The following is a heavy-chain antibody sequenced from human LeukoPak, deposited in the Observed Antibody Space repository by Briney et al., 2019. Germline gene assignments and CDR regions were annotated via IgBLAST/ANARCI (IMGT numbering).Heavy chain of an antibody. V-gene: IGHV4-34*01. J-gene: IGHJ5*02. CDR1: GGSFSGYY. CDR2: INHSGST. D-gene: IGHD2-21*01. CDR3: ARDGGGSILNWFDP. Sequence: SETLSLTCAVYGGSFSGYYWSWIRQPPGKGLEWIGEINHSGSTNYNPSLKSRVTISVDTSKNQFSLKLSSVTAADTAVYYCARDGGGSILNWFDPWGQGTLVTVSS.